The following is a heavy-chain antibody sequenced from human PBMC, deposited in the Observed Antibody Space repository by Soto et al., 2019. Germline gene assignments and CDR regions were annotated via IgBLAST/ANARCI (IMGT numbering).Heavy chain of an antibody. J-gene: IGHJ3*02. CDR3: VKDIEENQLLYDAFDI. Sequence: EVQLLESGGGLVQPGGSLRLSCAASGFTFSTYAMSWVRQAPGKGLQWISAISDTAHSTYSADSVKGRVTVSRDNSDNTLYLQMNSLRAEDTTLYYCVKDIEENQLLYDAFDIWGQGTTVTVSS. D-gene: IGHD2-2*01. CDR2: ISDTAHST. V-gene: IGHV3-23*01. CDR1: GFTFSTYA.